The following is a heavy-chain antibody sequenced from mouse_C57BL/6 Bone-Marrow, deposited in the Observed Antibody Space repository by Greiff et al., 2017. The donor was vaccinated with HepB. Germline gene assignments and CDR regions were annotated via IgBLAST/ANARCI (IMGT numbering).Heavy chain of an antibody. CDR2: INPYNGGT. CDR3: ARGVYSNYDY. Sequence: EVQLQQSGPVLVKPGASVKMSCKASGYTFTDYYMNWVKQSHGKSLEWIGVINPYNGGTSYNQKFKGKATLTVDKSSSTAYMELNSLTSEDSAVYYCARGVYSNYDYWGQGTTLTVSS. V-gene: IGHV1-19*01. D-gene: IGHD2-5*01. CDR1: GYTFTDYY. J-gene: IGHJ2*01.